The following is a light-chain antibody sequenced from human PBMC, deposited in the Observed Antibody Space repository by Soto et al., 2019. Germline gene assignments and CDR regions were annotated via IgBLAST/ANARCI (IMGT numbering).Light chain of an antibody. V-gene: IGLV1-51*02. J-gene: IGLJ3*02. Sequence: QSVLTQPPSVSAAPGQTVTISCSGSASNIGNNYVSWYQQLPGAAPKLLIYENNKGPSGIPDRFSGSKSGTSATLGITALQTGDEADYYCGTWDTSLSARVFGGGTKLTVL. CDR3: GTWDTSLSARV. CDR2: ENN. CDR1: ASNIGNNY.